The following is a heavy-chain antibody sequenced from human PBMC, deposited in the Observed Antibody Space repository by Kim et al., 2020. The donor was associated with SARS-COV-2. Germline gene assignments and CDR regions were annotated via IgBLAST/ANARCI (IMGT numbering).Heavy chain of an antibody. V-gene: IGHV3-33*06. D-gene: IGHD2-2*01. CDR2: IWYDGSKK. J-gene: IGHJ4*02. CDR1: GFTFSSYG. CDR3: ANGGSSSSWAHLY. Sequence: GGSLRLSCAASGFTFSSYGMHWVRQAPGKGLEWVAVIWYDGSKKYYVDSVKGRSTISRDNSKNTLYLQMNSLRAEDTAVYYCANGGSSSSWAHLYWGQGTLVFDSS.